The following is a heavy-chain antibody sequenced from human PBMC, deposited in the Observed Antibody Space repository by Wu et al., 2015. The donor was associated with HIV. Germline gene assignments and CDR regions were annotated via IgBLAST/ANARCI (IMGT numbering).Heavy chain of an antibody. Sequence: QVQLVQSGAEVKKPGASVKVSCKASGYTFTSYDINWVRQATGQGLEWMGWMNPNSGNTGYAQKFQGRVTMTRNTSISTAYMELSSLRSEDTAVYYCAREFNYYDSSGYYYYFDYVGPGERWSTVSS. CDR1: GYTFTSYD. CDR3: AREFNYYDSSGYYYYFDY. V-gene: IGHV1-8*01. D-gene: IGHD3-22*01. CDR2: MNPNSGNT. J-gene: IGHJ4*02.